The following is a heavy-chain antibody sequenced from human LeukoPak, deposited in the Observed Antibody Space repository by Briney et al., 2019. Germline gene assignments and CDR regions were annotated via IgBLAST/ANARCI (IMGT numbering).Heavy chain of an antibody. CDR1: GYTFTFYY. J-gene: IGHJ4*02. CDR2: INPNSGGT. Sequence: GASVTVSCTSSGYTFTFYYMHWVRQAPGQGLEWVGWINPNSGGTNYAQKFQGRVTMTRDTSISTAYMELSRLRSDDTAVYYCARELQWLVPGVFDYWGQGTLVTVSS. CDR3: ARELQWLVPGVFDY. V-gene: IGHV1-2*02. D-gene: IGHD6-19*01.